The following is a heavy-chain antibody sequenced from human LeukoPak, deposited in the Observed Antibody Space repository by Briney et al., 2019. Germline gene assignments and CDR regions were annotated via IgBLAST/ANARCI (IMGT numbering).Heavy chain of an antibody. Sequence: SETLSLTCTVSGGSISSYYWSWIRQPPGKGLEWIGYIYYSGSTNYNPSLKSRVTISVDTSKNQFSLKLSSVTAADTAVYYCASAIAADYFDYWGQGTLVTVSS. CDR3: ASAIAADYFDY. CDR2: IYYSGST. D-gene: IGHD6-25*01. V-gene: IGHV4-59*01. J-gene: IGHJ4*02. CDR1: GGSISSYY.